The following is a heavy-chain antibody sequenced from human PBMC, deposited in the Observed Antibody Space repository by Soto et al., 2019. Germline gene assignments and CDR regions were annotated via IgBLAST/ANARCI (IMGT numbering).Heavy chain of an antibody. CDR1: GFTFSSYG. D-gene: IGHD6-19*01. J-gene: IGHJ4*02. CDR2: ILYDGSNK. Sequence: QVQLVESGGGVVQPGRSLRLSCAASGFTFSSYGMHWVRQAPGKGLEWVAVILYDGSNKYYADSVKGRFTISRDNSENTLYLQMNSLRAEDTAVYYCAKDMAAVVGPIDYWGQGTLVTVSS. V-gene: IGHV3-30*18. CDR3: AKDMAAVVGPIDY.